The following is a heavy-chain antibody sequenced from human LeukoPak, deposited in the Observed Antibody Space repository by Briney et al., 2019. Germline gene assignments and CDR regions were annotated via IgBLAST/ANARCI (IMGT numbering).Heavy chain of an antibody. V-gene: IGHV4-61*02. J-gene: IGHJ4*02. CDR2: IYTSGST. CDR3: ASQYSSGWPLDY. CDR1: GGSISSGSYY. Sequence: SETLSLTCTVSGGSISSGSYYWSWIRQPAGKGLEWIGRIYTSGSTNYNPSLKSRVTISVDTSKNQFSLKLSSVTAADTAVYYCASQYSSGWPLDYWGQGTLVTVSS. D-gene: IGHD6-19*01.